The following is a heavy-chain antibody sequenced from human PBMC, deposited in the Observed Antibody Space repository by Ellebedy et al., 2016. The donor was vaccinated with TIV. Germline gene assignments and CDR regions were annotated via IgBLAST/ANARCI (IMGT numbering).Heavy chain of an antibody. CDR2: FDPEDGGS. CDR3: ATYGSGTYASFDY. CDR1: GDSLINLS. D-gene: IGHD3-10*01. J-gene: IGHJ4*02. V-gene: IGHV1-24*01. Sequence: ASVTVSCKVSGDSLINLSMHWVRQAPGKGLEWLGGFDPEDGGSIHTQNFQGRVTMTRDMSTSTVHMELSSLRSEDTAIYYCATYGSGTYASFDYWGQGTLVTVSS.